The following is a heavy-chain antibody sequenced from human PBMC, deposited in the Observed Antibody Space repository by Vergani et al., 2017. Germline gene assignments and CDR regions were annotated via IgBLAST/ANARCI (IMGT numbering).Heavy chain of an antibody. V-gene: IGHV4-39*01. D-gene: IGHD3-10*01. CDR3: ARHRDVLLWFGELLLHAFDI. Sequence: QLQLQESGPGLVKPSETLSLTCTVSGGSISSSSYYWGWIRQPPGKGLEWIGSIYYSGSTYYNPSLKSRVTISVDTSKNQFSLKLSSVTAADTAAYYCARHRDVLLWFGELLLHAFDIWGQGTMVTVSS. CDR1: GGSISSSSYY. J-gene: IGHJ3*02. CDR2: IYYSGST.